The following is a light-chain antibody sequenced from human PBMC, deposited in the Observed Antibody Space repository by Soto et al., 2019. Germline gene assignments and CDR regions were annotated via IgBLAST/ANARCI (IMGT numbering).Light chain of an antibody. Sequence: QSALTQPRSVSGSPGQSVTISCTGTSSDVGGYNYVSWYQQHPGKAPKLMIYDVSKRPSGVPDRFSGSKSGNTASLTISGLQAEDEADYYCCSYAGSYTLLSWVFGGGTKLTVL. CDR2: DVS. CDR3: CSYAGSYTLLSWV. J-gene: IGLJ3*02. CDR1: SSDVGGYNY. V-gene: IGLV2-11*01.